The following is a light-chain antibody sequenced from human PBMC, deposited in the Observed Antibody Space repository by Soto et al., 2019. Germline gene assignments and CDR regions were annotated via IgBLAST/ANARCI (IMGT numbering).Light chain of an antibody. Sequence: DIQMTQSPSTLSASVGDRVTITCRASQSISSWLAWYQQKPGKAPKLLIYDASSLESGVPSRFSGSGSGTEFTLTISSLQPEDFAVYYCQQRSNPITFGQGTRLEIK. V-gene: IGKV1-5*01. CDR3: QQRSNPIT. CDR2: DAS. J-gene: IGKJ5*01. CDR1: QSISSW.